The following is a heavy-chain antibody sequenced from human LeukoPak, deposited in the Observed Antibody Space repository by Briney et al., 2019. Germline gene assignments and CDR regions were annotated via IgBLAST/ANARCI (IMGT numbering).Heavy chain of an antibody. CDR1: GFTVSSNY. CDR2: IYSGGST. V-gene: IGHV3-66*01. Sequence: GGSLRLSCAASGFTVSSNYMSWVRQALGKGLEWVSVIYSGGSTYYTDSVKGRFTFSRDNSMNTLYLQMNTLRAADTAVYYCARLQSSSSHTSFDYWGQGTLVTVSS. J-gene: IGHJ4*02. D-gene: IGHD6-6*01. CDR3: ARLQSSSSHTSFDY.